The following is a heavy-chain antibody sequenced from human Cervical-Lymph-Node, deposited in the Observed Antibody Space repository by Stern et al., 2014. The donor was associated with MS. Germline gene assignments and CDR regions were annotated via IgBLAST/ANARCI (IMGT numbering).Heavy chain of an antibody. J-gene: IGHJ4*02. CDR1: GYTFISYG. Sequence: VQLVESGAEVRKPGASVKVSCKASGYTFISYGISWVRQAPGQGLEWMGWVSAYNGNTNYAEKVHGRVTMTTETSTSTAYMELRSLRSDDTAVYYCVRAREGRYYYDSSGYYEYWGQGALVTVSS. D-gene: IGHD3-22*01. CDR2: VSAYNGNT. V-gene: IGHV1-18*01. CDR3: VRAREGRYYYDSSGYYEY.